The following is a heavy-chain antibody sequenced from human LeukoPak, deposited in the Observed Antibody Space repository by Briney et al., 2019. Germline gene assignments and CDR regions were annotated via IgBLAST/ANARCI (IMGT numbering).Heavy chain of an antibody. CDR3: ARAPARLYSDY. CDR1: GGSFSGYY. J-gene: IGHJ4*02. D-gene: IGHD6-6*01. V-gene: IGHV4-34*01. Sequence: SETLSLTCAVYGGSFSGYYWSWIRQPPGKGLEWIGEINHSGSTNYSPSLKSRVTISVDTSKNQFSLKLSSVTAADTAVYYCARAPARLYSDYWGQGTLVTVSS. CDR2: INHSGST.